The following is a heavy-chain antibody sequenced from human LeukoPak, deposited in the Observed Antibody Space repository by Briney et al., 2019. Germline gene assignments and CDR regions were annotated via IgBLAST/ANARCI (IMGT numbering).Heavy chain of an antibody. CDR3: AREWGDSSWYYPNWFDP. D-gene: IGHD6-13*01. V-gene: IGHV4-34*01. CDR1: GGSFSGYY. J-gene: IGHJ5*02. Sequence: SETLSLTCAVYGGSFSGYYWSWIRQPPGKGLEWIGEINHSGSTNYNPSLKSRVTISVDTSKNQFSLKLSSVTAADTAVYYCAREWGDSSWYYPNWFDPWGQGTLVTVSS. CDR2: INHSGST.